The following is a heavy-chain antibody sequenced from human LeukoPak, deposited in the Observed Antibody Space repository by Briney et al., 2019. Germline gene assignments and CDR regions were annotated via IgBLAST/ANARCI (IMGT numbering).Heavy chain of an antibody. J-gene: IGHJ4*02. V-gene: IGHV3-33*01. CDR1: GFTFSSYG. CDR3: AREVNLQGYFDY. CDR2: IWSDGSNK. D-gene: IGHD4-11*01. Sequence: GGSLRLSCAASGFTFSSYGMHWVRQAPGKGLEWVAVIWSDGSNKYYADSVEGRFTISRDNSKNTLYLQMNSLRAEDTAVYYCAREVNLQGYFDYWGQGTLVTVSS.